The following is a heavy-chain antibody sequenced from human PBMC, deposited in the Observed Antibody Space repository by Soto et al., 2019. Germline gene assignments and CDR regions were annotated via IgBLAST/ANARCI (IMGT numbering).Heavy chain of an antibody. D-gene: IGHD2-21*02. J-gene: IGHJ6*02. CDR3: ARYCGGDCYTYYYYGMDV. CDR1: GGSISSYY. Sequence: SETLSLTCTVSGGSISSYYWSWIRQPPGKGLEWIGYIYYSGSTNYNPSLKSRVTISVDTSKNQFSLILSSVTAADTAVYYCARYCGGDCYTYYYYGMDVWGQGTTVTVSS. V-gene: IGHV4-59*01. CDR2: IYYSGST.